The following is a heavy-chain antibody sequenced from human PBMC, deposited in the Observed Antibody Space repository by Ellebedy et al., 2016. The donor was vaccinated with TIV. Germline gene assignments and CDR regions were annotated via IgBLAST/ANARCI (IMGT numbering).Heavy chain of an antibody. D-gene: IGHD4-17*01. CDR3: ARWPSGDAPLDY. CDR2: ISYDGSNK. Sequence: GGSLRLSCAASGFTFSSDAMHWVRQAPGKGLEWVAVISYDGSNKYYADSVNGRFTISRDKSKNTLYLQMNSLRVEDTAVYYCARWPSGDAPLDYWGQGTLVTVSS. CDR1: GFTFSSDA. J-gene: IGHJ4*02. V-gene: IGHV3-30-3*01.